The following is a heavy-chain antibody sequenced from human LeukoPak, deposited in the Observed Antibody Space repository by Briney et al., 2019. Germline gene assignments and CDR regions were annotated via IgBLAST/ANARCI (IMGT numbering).Heavy chain of an antibody. CDR3: ARDTYYYDSSGWEDAFDI. D-gene: IGHD3-22*01. CDR1: GGSISTYY. J-gene: IGHJ3*02. Sequence: KASETLSLTCTVSGGSISTYYWSWIRQPPGKGLEWIGHIYYSGSINYNPSLKSRVTISVDTSKNQFSLKLSSVTAADTAVYYCARDTYYYDSSGWEDAFDIWGQGTMVTVSS. V-gene: IGHV4-59*12. CDR2: IYYSGSI.